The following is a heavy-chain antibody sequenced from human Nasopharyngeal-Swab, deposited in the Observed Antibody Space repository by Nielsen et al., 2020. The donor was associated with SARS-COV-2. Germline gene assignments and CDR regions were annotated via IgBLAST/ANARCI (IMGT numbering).Heavy chain of an antibody. D-gene: IGHD3-22*01. Sequence: SLTISCAASGFTCDDYAMHWARQAPGKGLEWVSGISWNSGSIGYADSVKGRFTISRDNAKNSLHLQMSSLRAEDTALYYCAKDFYYDSSGPPSVQHWGQGTLVTVSS. CDR1: GFTCDDYA. CDR2: ISWNSGSI. CDR3: AKDFYYDSSGPPSVQH. J-gene: IGHJ1*01. V-gene: IGHV3-9*01.